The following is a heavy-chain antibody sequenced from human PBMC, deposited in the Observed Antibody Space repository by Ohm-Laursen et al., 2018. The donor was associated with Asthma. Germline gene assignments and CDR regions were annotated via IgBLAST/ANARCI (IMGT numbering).Heavy chain of an antibody. J-gene: IGHJ5*02. CDR3: TTVESPRVKQKPDIVATDTGWFDP. D-gene: IGHD5-12*01. CDR1: GFTFSNAW. Sequence: SLRLSCAASGFTFSNAWMSWVRQAPGKGLEWVGRIKSKTDGGTTDYAAPVKGRFTISRDDSKNTLYLQMNSLKTEDTAVYYCTTVESPRVKQKPDIVATDTGWFDPWGQGTLVTVSS. V-gene: IGHV3-15*01. CDR2: IKSKTDGGTT.